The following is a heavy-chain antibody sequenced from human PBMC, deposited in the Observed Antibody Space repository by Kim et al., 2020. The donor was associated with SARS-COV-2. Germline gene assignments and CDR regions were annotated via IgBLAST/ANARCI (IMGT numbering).Heavy chain of an antibody. D-gene: IGHD3-16*01. CDR1: GGSISHNY. V-gene: IGHV4-59*13. CDR3: ARDLGVTTGFDY. Sequence: SETLSLTCTVSGGSISHNYWNWIRQPPGKGLEWIGYIYYSGSTNYNPSLKSRVAISLDTSKNQFSLNLSSVTAADTAVYYCARDLGVTTGFDYWGQGTLVTVSS. J-gene: IGHJ4*02. CDR2: IYYSGST.